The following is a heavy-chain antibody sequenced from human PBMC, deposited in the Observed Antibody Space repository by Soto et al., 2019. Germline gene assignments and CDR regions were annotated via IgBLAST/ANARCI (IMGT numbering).Heavy chain of an antibody. J-gene: IGHJ5*02. V-gene: IGHV4-39*01. CDR1: SGSISSSSYY. Sequence: QLQLQESGPGLVKPSETLSLTCIVSSGSISSSSYYWGWIRQPPGKGLEWIGGIHHGGGTYNNPSLKSRVTISVDTSKNQFSLKLSSVTAADTAMYYCARRYSYGSYNWFDPWGQGTLVTVSS. CDR3: ARRYSYGSYNWFDP. D-gene: IGHD5-18*01. CDR2: IHHGGGT.